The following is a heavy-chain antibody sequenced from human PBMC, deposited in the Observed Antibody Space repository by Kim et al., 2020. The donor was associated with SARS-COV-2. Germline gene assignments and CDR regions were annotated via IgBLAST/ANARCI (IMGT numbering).Heavy chain of an antibody. CDR1: GGSISSSNW. CDR2: IYHSGST. Sequence: SETLSLTCAVSGGSISSSNWWSWVRQPPGKGLEWIGEIYHSGSTNYNPSLKSRVTISVDKSKNQFSLKLSSVTAADTAVYYCARITYYYDSSGSPLGEPLFDYWGQGTLVTVSS. D-gene: IGHD3-22*01. J-gene: IGHJ4*02. V-gene: IGHV4-4*02. CDR3: ARITYYYDSSGSPLGEPLFDY.